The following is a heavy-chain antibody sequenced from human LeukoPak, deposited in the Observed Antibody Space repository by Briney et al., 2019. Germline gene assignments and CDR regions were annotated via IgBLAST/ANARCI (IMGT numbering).Heavy chain of an antibody. J-gene: IGHJ4*02. CDR2: ISSGTSYI. CDR3: ARGYCSSTSCPSDY. D-gene: IGHD2-2*01. V-gene: IGHV3-21*01. Sequence: GGSLRLSCAASGFTFSTYGMNWVRQAPGKGLEWVSSISSGTSYIYYADSVKGRFTISRDNANNSMYLQMNSLRAEDTAVYYCARGYCSSTSCPSDYWGQGTLVTVSS. CDR1: GFTFSTYG.